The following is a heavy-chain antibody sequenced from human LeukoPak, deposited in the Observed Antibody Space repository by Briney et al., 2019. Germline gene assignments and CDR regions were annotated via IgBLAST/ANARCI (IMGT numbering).Heavy chain of an antibody. CDR3: ARDYCGSDCYRGDAFDI. Sequence: TGGSLRLSCAASGFTFSSYWMHWVRQAPGKGLVWVSRINSDGSSTNYADSVKGRFTISRDNAKNTLYLQMNSLRAEDTAVDYCARDYCGSDCYRGDAFDIWGQGTMVTVSS. D-gene: IGHD2-21*02. V-gene: IGHV3-74*01. CDR2: INSDGSST. J-gene: IGHJ3*02. CDR1: GFTFSSYW.